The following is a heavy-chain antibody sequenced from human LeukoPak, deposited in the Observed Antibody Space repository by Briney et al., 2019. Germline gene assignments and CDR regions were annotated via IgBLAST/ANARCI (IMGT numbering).Heavy chain of an antibody. CDR1: GGSISSSNW. V-gene: IGHV4-4*02. J-gene: IGHJ3*02. CDR2: IYHSGST. Sequence: SGTLSLTCAVSGGSISSSNWWSWVRQPPGKGLEWIGEIYHSGSTNYNPSLKSRVTISVDKSKNQFSLKLSSVTAADTAVYYCARDGMTTDIPGAFDIWGQGTMVTVSS. D-gene: IGHD4-17*01. CDR3: ARDGMTTDIPGAFDI.